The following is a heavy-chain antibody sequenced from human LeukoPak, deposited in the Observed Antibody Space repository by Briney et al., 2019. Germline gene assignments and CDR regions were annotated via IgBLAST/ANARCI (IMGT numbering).Heavy chain of an antibody. V-gene: IGHV4-4*07. D-gene: IGHD3-10*01. CDR1: GGSISSYY. Sequence: SETLSLTCTVSGGSISSYYWSWIRQPAGKGLEWIGRIYTSGSTNYNPSLKSRVTMSVDTSKNQFSLKLSSVTAADTAVYYCARHLRNYYGSGSYAFDIWGQGTMVTVSS. J-gene: IGHJ3*02. CDR3: ARHLRNYYGSGSYAFDI. CDR2: IYTSGST.